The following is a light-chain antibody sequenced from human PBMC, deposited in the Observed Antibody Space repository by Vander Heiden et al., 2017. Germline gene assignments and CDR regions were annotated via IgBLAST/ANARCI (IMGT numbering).Light chain of an antibody. CDR3: QQDNNWPLT. J-gene: IGKJ4*01. CDR1: QSVSSN. V-gene: IGKV3-15*01. CDR2: GAS. Sequence: RVMTQSPATLSVSPGERATLSCRASQSVSSNLAWDKQKPGQAPRIIIYGASTRANGGPARFSGSGSGTEFTLTISSLQSEDFAVYYCQQDNNWPLTFAGGAKVEIK.